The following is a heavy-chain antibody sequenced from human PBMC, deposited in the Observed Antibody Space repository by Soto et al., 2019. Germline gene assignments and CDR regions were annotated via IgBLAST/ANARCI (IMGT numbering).Heavy chain of an antibody. J-gene: IGHJ4*02. Sequence: PSETLSLTCTVSGGSISSNYWSWIRQPPGKGLEWIGYIYYSGSTNYNPSLKSRVTISVDTSKNQFSLKLSSVTAADTAVYYCARQYSGYDYVDYWGQGTLVTVSS. V-gene: IGHV4-59*08. D-gene: IGHD5-12*01. CDR3: ARQYSGYDYVDY. CDR2: IYYSGST. CDR1: GGSISSNY.